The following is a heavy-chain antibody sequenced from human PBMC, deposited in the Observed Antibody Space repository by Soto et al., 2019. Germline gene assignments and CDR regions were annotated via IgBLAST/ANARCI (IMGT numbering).Heavy chain of an antibody. CDR1: GFSFSSYW. CDR3: ARVVTQYSGSYRTIDY. D-gene: IGHD1-26*01. V-gene: IGHV3-74*01. CDR2: INSDGSST. J-gene: IGHJ4*02. Sequence: EVQLVESGGGLVQPGGSLRLSCAASGFSFSSYWMHWVRQAPGKGLVWVSRINSDGSSTSYADSVKGRFTISRDNDKNTLYLQMNSLRAEDTAGYYCARVVTQYSGSYRTIDYWGQGTLVTVSS.